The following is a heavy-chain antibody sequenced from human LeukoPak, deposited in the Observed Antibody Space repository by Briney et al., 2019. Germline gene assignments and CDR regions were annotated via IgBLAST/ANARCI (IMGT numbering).Heavy chain of an antibody. D-gene: IGHD2-8*01. CDR1: GFTFSSYA. J-gene: IGHJ6*02. CDR3: ARERAAGCRYYYGMDV. CDR2: ISYDGSNK. Sequence: GGSLRLSCAASGFTFSSYAMHWVRQAPGKGLEWVAVISYDGSNKYYADSVKGRFTISRDNSKNTLYLQMNGLRAEDTAVYYCARERAAGCRYYYGMDVWGQGTTVTVSS. V-gene: IGHV3-30-3*01.